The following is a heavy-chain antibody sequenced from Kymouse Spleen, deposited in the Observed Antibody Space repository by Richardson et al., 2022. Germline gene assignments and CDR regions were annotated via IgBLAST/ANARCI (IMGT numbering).Heavy chain of an antibody. CDR1: GGSISSSSYY. V-gene: IGHV4-39*01. Sequence: QLQLQESGPGLVKPSETLSLTCTVSGGSISSSSYYWGWIRQPPGKGLEWIGSIYYSGSTYYNPSLKSRVTISVDTSKNQFSLKLSSVTAADTAVYYCARQLVREYYYYGMDVWGQGTTVTVSS. CDR3: ARQLVREYYYYGMDV. D-gene: IGHD6-6*01. CDR2: IYYSGST. J-gene: IGHJ6*02.